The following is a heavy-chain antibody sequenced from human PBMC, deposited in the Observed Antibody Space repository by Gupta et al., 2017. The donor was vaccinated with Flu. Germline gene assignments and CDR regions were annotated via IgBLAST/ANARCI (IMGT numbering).Heavy chain of an antibody. Sequence: QVQLVQSAAEVKKPGASVRVSCKASGYPFTGSSIHWVRQAPGQGLEWMGWVNPQSGGTNYAHKFQVRVTLTRDPSVNTAFMDLYGLTSDDTAVYFCAKGEDLVIVPADADRWGQGTLVTVSS. CDR1: GYPFTGSS. CDR3: AKGEDLVIVPADADR. D-gene: IGHD2-21*01. J-gene: IGHJ5*02. V-gene: IGHV1-2*07. CDR2: VNPQSGGT.